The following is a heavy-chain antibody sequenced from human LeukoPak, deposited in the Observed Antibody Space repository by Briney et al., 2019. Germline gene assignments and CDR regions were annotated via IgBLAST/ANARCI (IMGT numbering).Heavy chain of an antibody. V-gene: IGHV4-4*07. CDR2: IYSSGST. J-gene: IGHJ4*02. Sequence: SETLSLTCTVSGGSISSYFWSWIRQPAGKVLEWIGRIYSSGSTDYNPSLQSRVTMSVDTSKIQFSLKLSAFTAADTAVYYCARVKGYDSSGFDYWGQGTLVTVSS. D-gene: IGHD3-22*01. CDR3: ARVKGYDSSGFDY. CDR1: GGSISSYF.